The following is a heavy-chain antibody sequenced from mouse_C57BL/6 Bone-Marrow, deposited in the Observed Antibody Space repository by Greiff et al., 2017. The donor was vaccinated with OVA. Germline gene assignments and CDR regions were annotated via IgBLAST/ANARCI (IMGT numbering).Heavy chain of an antibody. Sequence: VKLMESGAELVRPGASVTLSCKASGYTFTDYEMHWVKQTPVHGLEWIGAIDPETGGTAYNQKFKGKAILTADKSSSTAYMELRSLTSEDSAVYYCTRGHWGFDYWGQGTTLTVSS. CDR1: GYTFTDYE. J-gene: IGHJ2*01. D-gene: IGHD4-1*01. V-gene: IGHV1-15*01. CDR2: IDPETGGT. CDR3: TRGHWGFDY.